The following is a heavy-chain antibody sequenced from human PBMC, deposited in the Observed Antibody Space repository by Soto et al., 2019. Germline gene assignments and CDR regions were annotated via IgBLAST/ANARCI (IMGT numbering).Heavy chain of an antibody. CDR2: IYYSGST. CDR1: GGSISSGNYY. J-gene: IGHJ4*02. V-gene: IGHV4-31*03. CDR3: ARVGYCTNGVCYTPSDY. D-gene: IGHD2-8*01. Sequence: QVQLQESGPGLVKPSQTLSLTCTVSGGSISSGNYYWSWIRQHPGKGLEWIGYIYYSGSTYYNPSLKSRVTISVDTSKNQSSLKLSSVTAADTAVYYCARVGYCTNGVCYTPSDYWGQGTLVTVSS.